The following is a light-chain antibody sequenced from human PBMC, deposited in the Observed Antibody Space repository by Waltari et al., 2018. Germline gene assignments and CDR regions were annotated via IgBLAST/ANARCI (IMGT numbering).Light chain of an antibody. CDR1: ANDIGCYNY. CDR3: SSYTSSSTYVL. Sequence: QSALAQPASVSGSPGQSITIPCTGTANDIGCYNYVSWYHQHPGLAPKLMIYDVSNRPSGFSTRFSGSKSGNTASLTISGLQAEDEADYYCSSYTSSSTYVLFGGGTKLTVL. CDR2: DVS. V-gene: IGLV2-14*03. J-gene: IGLJ2*01.